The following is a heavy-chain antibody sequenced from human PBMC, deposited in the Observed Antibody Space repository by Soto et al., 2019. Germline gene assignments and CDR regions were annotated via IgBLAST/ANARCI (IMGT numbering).Heavy chain of an antibody. CDR2: SSAYNGST. CDR3: AREGGYDSSGYYLDD. D-gene: IGHD3-22*01. V-gene: IGHV1-18*01. CDR1: GYTFTSYG. Sequence: ASVKVSCKASGYTFTSYGISWVRQAPAQGLEWRGWSSAYNGSTNYAQKLQCRVTMTTDTSTSTAYLELRSLRSDDTAVYYCAREGGYDSSGYYLDDWGQGTLVTVS. J-gene: IGHJ4*02.